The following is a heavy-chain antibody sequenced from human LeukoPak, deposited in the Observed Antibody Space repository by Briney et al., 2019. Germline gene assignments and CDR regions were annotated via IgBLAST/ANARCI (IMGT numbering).Heavy chain of an antibody. J-gene: IGHJ4*02. CDR1: GFTFTNYW. D-gene: IGHD6-13*01. CDR2: ISSDGTST. CDR3: ARDIEAAGLFLDY. Sequence: PGGSLRLSCAASGFTFTNYWMHWVRQAPGKGLAWVSRISSDGTSTSYADSVKGRFTISRDNAKNSLYLQMNSLRAEDTAVYYCARDIEAAGLFLDYWGQGTLVTVSS. V-gene: IGHV3-74*01.